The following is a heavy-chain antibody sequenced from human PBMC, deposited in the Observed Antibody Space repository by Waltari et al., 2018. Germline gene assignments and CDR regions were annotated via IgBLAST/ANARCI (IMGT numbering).Heavy chain of an antibody. D-gene: IGHD6-19*01. CDR1: GVHINNGY. V-gene: IGHV3-53*01. Sequence: EVQLVESGGGLISPGGSLRLSCAVSGVHINNGYMNWVRQAPGDGLEWVSVIYVGGRTFYAESVRGRFTISRDSSTNSVFLQMNSLRAEDTAVYYCARTPGSSGWVYQYYGMDVWGQGTTVTVSS. CDR3: ARTPGSSGWVYQYYGMDV. J-gene: IGHJ6*02. CDR2: IYVGGRT.